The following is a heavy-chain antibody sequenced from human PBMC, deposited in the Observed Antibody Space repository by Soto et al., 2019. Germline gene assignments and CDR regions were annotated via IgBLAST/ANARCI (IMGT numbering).Heavy chain of an antibody. CDR1: ELSFCDCA. D-gene: IGHD5-18*01. CDR3: VKVRDTTMNMSLDF. CDR2: FNNSDGHT. V-gene: IGHV3-23*01. Sequence: GGSRRLACGVGELSFCDCAMNWFRKDPGKGRGWVSTFNNSDGHTYYTDSVKGRFTISRDISKNTLFLQMNSLRPEDTAVYFCVKVRDTTMNMSLDFWGQGTLGSVSS. J-gene: IGHJ4*02.